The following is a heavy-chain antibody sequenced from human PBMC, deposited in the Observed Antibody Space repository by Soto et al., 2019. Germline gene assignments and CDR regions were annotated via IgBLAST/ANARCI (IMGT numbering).Heavy chain of an antibody. CDR1: GYTFTSYA. J-gene: IGHJ6*02. CDR2: INAGNGNT. Sequence: QVQLVQSGAEVKKPGASVKISCKTSGYTFTSYALHWVRQAPGKRLEWMGWINAGNGNTKYSQKFQGRVIITRDTSASTAYMELRSLRSEDTAVYYCARDSGGMDVWGQGTTVTVSS. CDR3: ARDSGGMDV. V-gene: IGHV1-3*01.